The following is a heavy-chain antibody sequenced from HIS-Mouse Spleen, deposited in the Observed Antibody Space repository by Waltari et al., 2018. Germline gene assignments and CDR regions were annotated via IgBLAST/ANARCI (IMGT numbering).Heavy chain of an antibody. D-gene: IGHD6-6*01. V-gene: IGHV3-30*04. CDR1: GFTSSAYD. CDR2: ISYDGSNK. J-gene: IGHJ5*02. CDR3: ARTLLNIAAPFDP. Sequence: QVQLVEYGGGVVQPVRSLRLPCAASGFTSSAYDMHWVRQAPGKGLEWVAVISYDGSNKYYADSVKGRFTISRDNSKNTLYLQMNSLRAEDTAVYYCARTLLNIAAPFDPWGQGTLVTVSS.